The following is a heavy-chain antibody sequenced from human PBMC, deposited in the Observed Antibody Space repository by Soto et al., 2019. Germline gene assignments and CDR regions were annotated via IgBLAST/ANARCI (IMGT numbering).Heavy chain of an antibody. CDR1: VYTFTGYG. V-gene: IGHV1-18*04. CDR2: ISAYNGNT. J-gene: IGHJ6*02. D-gene: IGHD2-21*02. CDR3: ERNGIGDSLYYGMDA. Sequence: SENVSCKPSVYTFTGYGISAVRQAPGQGLEWMGWISAYNGNTNYSQKLQGRVTMTTDTSTSTAYMELRRLRSDDTAVYYCERNGIGDSLYYGMDAWGQGTTVTVSS.